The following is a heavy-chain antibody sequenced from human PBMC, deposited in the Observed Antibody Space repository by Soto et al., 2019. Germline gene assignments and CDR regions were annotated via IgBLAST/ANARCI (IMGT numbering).Heavy chain of an antibody. V-gene: IGHV4-30-2*01. J-gene: IGHJ5*02. CDR2: IYHRGST. CDR3: ARVPGP. CDR1: GGSISSGGYP. Sequence: QLQLQESGSGLVKPSQTLSLTCAVSGGSISSGGYPWSWIRQPPGKGLVWIGYIYHRGSTYYNPSLMSRVTTSVDRSRNQITLQLSSVTAADTAVYYCARVPGPWGQGTLVTVSS.